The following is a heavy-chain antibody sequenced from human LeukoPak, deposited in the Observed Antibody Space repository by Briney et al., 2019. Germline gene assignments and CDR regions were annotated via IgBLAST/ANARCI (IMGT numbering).Heavy chain of an antibody. CDR2: IIPMLGLT. CDR3: AKDGDSSSGHCDY. CDR1: GFTFSSYA. V-gene: IGHV1-69*04. J-gene: IGHJ4*02. Sequence: GGSLRLSCAASGFTFSSYAMSWVRQAPGQGLEWMGRIIPMLGLTDYAQKFQGRVTITADTSTRTVYMELTSLTSEDTAVYYCAKDGDSSSGHCDYWGQGTLVTVSS. D-gene: IGHD6-19*01.